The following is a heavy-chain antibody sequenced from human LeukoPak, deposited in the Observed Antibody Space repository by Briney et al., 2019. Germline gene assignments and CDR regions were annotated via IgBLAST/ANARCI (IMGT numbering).Heavy chain of an antibody. Sequence: PGGSLRLSCAASGFTVSSNYMSWVRQAPGKGLEWVSVIYNGGSTYYADSVKGRFTISRDNSKNTLYLQMNSLRAEDTAVYYCAREDGDYRLGFDYWGQGTLVTVSS. CDR1: GFTVSSNY. D-gene: IGHD4-17*01. V-gene: IGHV3-66*01. CDR2: IYNGGST. J-gene: IGHJ4*02. CDR3: AREDGDYRLGFDY.